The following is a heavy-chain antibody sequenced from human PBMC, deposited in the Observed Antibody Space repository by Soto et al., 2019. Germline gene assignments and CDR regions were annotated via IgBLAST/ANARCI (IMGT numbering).Heavy chain of an antibody. D-gene: IGHD2-21*02. V-gene: IGHV4-30-2*01. Sequence: SETLSLTCAVSGGSISSGGYSWSWIRQPPGKGLEWIGYIYHSGSTYYNPSLKSRVTISVDRSKNQFSLKLSSVTAADTAVYYCARAGAYCGGDCYRSAFDIWGQGTMVTVSS. CDR2: IYHSGST. CDR3: ARAGAYCGGDCYRSAFDI. CDR1: GGSISSGGYS. J-gene: IGHJ3*02.